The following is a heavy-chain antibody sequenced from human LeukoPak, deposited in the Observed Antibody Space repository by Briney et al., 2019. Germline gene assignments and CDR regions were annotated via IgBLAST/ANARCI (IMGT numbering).Heavy chain of an antibody. D-gene: IGHD6-19*01. V-gene: IGHV3-48*01. Sequence: GGSLRLSCAASAFTFSAYSMNWVRQAPGKGLEWLSYIWGTSSTIYYADSVKGRFTISRDNSKNTLYLEMNSLRAEDMAMYYCARDKAVAGLDAFDIWGQGTMVIVSS. J-gene: IGHJ3*02. CDR3: ARDKAVAGLDAFDI. CDR2: IWGTSSTI. CDR1: AFTFSAYS.